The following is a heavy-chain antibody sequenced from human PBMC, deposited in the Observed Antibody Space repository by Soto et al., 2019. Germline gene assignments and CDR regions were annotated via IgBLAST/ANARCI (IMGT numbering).Heavy chain of an antibody. CDR3: ARRARRITIFGGYLGIDY. Sequence: QVQLQQWGAGLLKPSETLSLTCAVYGGSFSGYYWSWIRQPPGKGLEWIGEINHSGSTNYNPSLKSRVTISVDTSKNQFSLKLSSVTAADTAVYYCARRARRITIFGGYLGIDYWGQGTLVTVSS. J-gene: IGHJ4*02. V-gene: IGHV4-34*01. CDR2: INHSGST. D-gene: IGHD3-3*01. CDR1: GGSFSGYY.